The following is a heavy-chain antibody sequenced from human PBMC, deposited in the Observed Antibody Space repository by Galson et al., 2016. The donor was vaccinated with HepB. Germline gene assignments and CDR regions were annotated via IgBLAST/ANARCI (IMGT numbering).Heavy chain of an antibody. Sequence: SLRLSCAASGFTFNTFSMNWVRQAPGEGLEWLSSISSSGRYIYYADSLKDRFTISRDNARNSLFLQMNSLRAEDPAVYYCVREDRYCSGSTCYPNWFDPWGQGTLVTVSS. J-gene: IGHJ5*02. CDR1: GFTFNTFS. V-gene: IGHV3-21*01. CDR2: ISSSGRYI. CDR3: VREDRYCSGSTCYPNWFDP. D-gene: IGHD2-2*01.